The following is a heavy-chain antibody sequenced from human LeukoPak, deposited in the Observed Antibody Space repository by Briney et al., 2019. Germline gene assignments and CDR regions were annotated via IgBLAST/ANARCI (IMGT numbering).Heavy chain of an antibody. Sequence: PGGSLRLSCAASGFTFSSYWMSWVRQAPGKGLEWVANIKQDGSEKYYVDSVKGRFTISRDNAKNSLYLQMNSLRAEDTAVYYCTSFWEEFTIFGVVSFSPFDYWGQGTLVTASS. CDR2: IKQDGSEK. J-gene: IGHJ4*02. CDR3: TSFWEEFTIFGVVSFSPFDY. V-gene: IGHV3-7*01. D-gene: IGHD3-3*01. CDR1: GFTFSSYW.